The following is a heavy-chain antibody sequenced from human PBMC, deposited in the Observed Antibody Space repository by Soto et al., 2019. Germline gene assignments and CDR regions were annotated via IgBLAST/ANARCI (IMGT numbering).Heavy chain of an antibody. V-gene: IGHV3-48*01. J-gene: IGHJ4*02. CDR3: ASETSYGGYAY. CDR2: ISSSSSTI. Sequence: GGSLRLSCAASGFTFTSHSMSWVRQAPGKGLEWISYISSSSSTIYYADSVKGRFTISRDNAKNSLYLQMNSLRAEDTAVYYCASETSYGGYAYWGQGTLVTVSS. D-gene: IGHD2-15*01. CDR1: GFTFTSHS.